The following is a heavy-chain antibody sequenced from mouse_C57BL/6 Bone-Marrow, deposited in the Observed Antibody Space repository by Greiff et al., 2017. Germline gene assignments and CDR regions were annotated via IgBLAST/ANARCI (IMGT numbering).Heavy chain of an antibody. D-gene: IGHD1-1*01. CDR1: GYTFTSYW. J-gene: IGHJ2*01. V-gene: IGHV1-7*01. CDR2: INPSSGYT. Sequence: LVESGAELAKPGASVKLSCKASGYTFTSYWMHWVKQRPGQGLEWIGYINPSSGYTKYNQKFKDKATLTADKSSSTAYMQLSSLTSEDSAVYYCARRRKLSGSSPYYFDYWGQGTTLTVSS. CDR3: ARRRKLSGSSPYYFDY.